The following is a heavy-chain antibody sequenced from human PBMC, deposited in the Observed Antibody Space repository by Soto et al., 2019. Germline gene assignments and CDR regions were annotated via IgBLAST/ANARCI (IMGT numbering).Heavy chain of an antibody. CDR3: TTEGSSSSYYYYYYGMDV. CDR1: GFTFSNAW. Sequence: GGSLRLSCAASGFTFSNAWMSWVRQAPGKGLEWVGRIKSKTDGGTTDYAAPVKGRFTISRDDSKNTLYLQMNSLKTEDTAVYYCTTEGSSSSYYYYYYGMDVWGQGTTVTVSS. J-gene: IGHJ6*02. D-gene: IGHD6-13*01. CDR2: IKSKTDGGTT. V-gene: IGHV3-15*01.